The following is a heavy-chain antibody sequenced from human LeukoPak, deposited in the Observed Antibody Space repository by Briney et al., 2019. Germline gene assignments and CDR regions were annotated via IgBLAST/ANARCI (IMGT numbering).Heavy chain of an antibody. CDR1: GGTFSSYA. CDR3: ARASHLGYCSGGSCYEDMAHFDY. CDR2: IIPIFGTA. V-gene: IGHV1-69*13. J-gene: IGHJ4*02. D-gene: IGHD2-15*01. Sequence: SVKVSCKASGGTFSSYAISWVRQAPGQGLEWMGGIIPIFGTANYAQKFQGRVTITADESTSTAYMELSSLRSEDTAVYYCARASHLGYCSGGSCYEDMAHFDYWGQGTLVTVSS.